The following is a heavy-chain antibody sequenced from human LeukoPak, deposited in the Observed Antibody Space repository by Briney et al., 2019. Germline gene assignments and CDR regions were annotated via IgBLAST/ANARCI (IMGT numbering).Heavy chain of an antibody. CDR3: ARALLPTTYHYGLDV. CDR2: VYYSGRT. D-gene: IGHD2-15*01. CDR1: GGSITSGGYY. J-gene: IGHJ6*02. V-gene: IGHV4-31*03. Sequence: SETLSLTCTVSGGSITSGGYYWGWIRQHPGKGLEWIGHVYYSGRTYYNPSLKSRVFISVDASKNQFSLKLSSVTAADTAVYYCARALLPTTYHYGLDVWGQGTLVTVSS.